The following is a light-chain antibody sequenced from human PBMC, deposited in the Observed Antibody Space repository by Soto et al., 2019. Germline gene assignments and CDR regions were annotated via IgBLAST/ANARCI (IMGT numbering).Light chain of an antibody. CDR3: QQYGSSPRM. CDR1: QSVTSSY. CDR2: GAS. J-gene: IGKJ1*01. Sequence: EIVLTQSPGTLSLSPGERATLSCRASQSVTSSYLAWYQQKPGQAPRLLIYGASSRATGIPDRFSGSGSGTDFTLTIIRLEPEDFAVYYCQQYGSSPRMFGQGTKVEIK. V-gene: IGKV3-20*01.